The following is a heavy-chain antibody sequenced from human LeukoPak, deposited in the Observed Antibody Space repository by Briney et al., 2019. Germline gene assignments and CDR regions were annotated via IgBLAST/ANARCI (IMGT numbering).Heavy chain of an antibody. Sequence: AAESLTLSCAAYRFTFDDYYMRWIRPAQGKGVEWLAYINIGGTNTHYADSVKGRFTISRDKAKKSLYLEMNNLRAEDTAVYYCATDGAGFDTWGQGVLVTVSS. CDR3: ATDGAGFDT. CDR1: RFTFDDYY. CDR2: INIGGTNT. V-gene: IGHV3-11*05. J-gene: IGHJ5*02.